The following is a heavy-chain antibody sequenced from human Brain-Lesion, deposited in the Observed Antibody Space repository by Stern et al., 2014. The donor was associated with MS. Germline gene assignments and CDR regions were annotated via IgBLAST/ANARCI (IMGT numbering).Heavy chain of an antibody. J-gene: IGHJ4*02. Sequence: QVQLQESGPGLVKPSETLSLNCTVSGGSISSSTYYWAWIRQPPGKGLEWIGNIYYSGFTYHNPSLKSRVTISVDMSKNQFSLKLSSVTAADTAIYYCARHDSVPRPSQLYSARDRGPGYFDYWGQGTLVTVSS. CDR3: ARHDSVPRPSQLYSARDRGPGYFDY. CDR2: IYYSGFT. D-gene: IGHD1-26*01. CDR1: GGSISSSTYY. V-gene: IGHV4-39*01.